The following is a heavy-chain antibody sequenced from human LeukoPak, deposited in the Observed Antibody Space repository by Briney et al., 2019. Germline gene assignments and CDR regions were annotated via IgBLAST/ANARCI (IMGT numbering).Heavy chain of an antibody. V-gene: IGHV4-4*02. Sequence: SETLSLTCAVSGGSVTNDNWWTWVRRPPGKGLEWIGEIHHSGDTNYNPSLKNRVTISVDKSKNHFSLKLTSVTAADTAVYFCARDLSFMDGSPGVGDSTLSSDSLDIWGQGTMVTVSS. D-gene: IGHD1-26*01. CDR3: ARDLSFMDGSPGVGDSTLSSDSLDI. CDR2: IHHSGDT. CDR1: GGSVTNDNW. J-gene: IGHJ3*02.